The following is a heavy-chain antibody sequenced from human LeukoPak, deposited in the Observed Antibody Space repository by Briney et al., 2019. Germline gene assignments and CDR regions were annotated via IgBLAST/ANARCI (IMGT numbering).Heavy chain of an antibody. CDR3: ARAGGNPHFDY. CDR2: INHSGST. V-gene: IGHV4-34*01. CDR1: GGSFSGYY. D-gene: IGHD4-23*01. Sequence: PSETLSLTCAVYGGSFSGYYWSWIRQPPGKGLEWIGEINHSGSTNYNPSLKSRVTISVDTSKNQSSLKLSSVTAADTAVYYCARAGGNPHFDYWGQGTLVTVSS. J-gene: IGHJ4*02.